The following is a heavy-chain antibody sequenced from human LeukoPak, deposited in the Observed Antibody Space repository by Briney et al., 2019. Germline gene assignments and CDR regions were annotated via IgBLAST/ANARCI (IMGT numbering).Heavy chain of an antibody. D-gene: IGHD4-17*01. CDR1: VGSFSGYY. CDR2: INHSGST. Sequence: SETLSLTCAVYVGSFSGYYWSWIRQPPRKGLEGIGEINHSGSTNYNPSLMSRVTISVDTSKNQFSLKLSSVTAADTAVYYCARIAAVTTGNYYYYYMDVWGKGTTVTVSS. CDR3: ARIAAVTTGNYYYYYMDV. V-gene: IGHV4-34*01. J-gene: IGHJ6*03.